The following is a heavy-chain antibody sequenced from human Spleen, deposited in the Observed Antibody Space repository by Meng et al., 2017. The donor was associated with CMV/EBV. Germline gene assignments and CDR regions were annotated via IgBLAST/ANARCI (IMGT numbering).Heavy chain of an antibody. D-gene: IGHD2-2*02. Sequence: GESLKISCAASGFTFRSYWMSWVRQAPGKGLEWVSVICPDGTHYAGFVKGRFTISRDDSKNIVYLQMNSLRAEDTAVYYCARYCSSTSCYTDYYGMDVWGQGTTVTVSS. V-gene: IGHV3-23*03. CDR3: ARYCSSTSCYTDYYGMDV. CDR1: GFTFRSYW. CDR2: ICPDGT. J-gene: IGHJ6*02.